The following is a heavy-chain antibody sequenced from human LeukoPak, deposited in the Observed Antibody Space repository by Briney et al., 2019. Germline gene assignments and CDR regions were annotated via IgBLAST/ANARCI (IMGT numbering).Heavy chain of an antibody. J-gene: IGHJ5*02. V-gene: IGHV1-18*01. Sequence: ASVKVSCKASGYTFTFYGISWVRQAPGQGLEWMGWISAYNGKTNYAQKFQGRVTITADKSTSTAYMELSSLRSEDTAVYYCASVLSGIAVAGSLDPWGQGTLVTVSS. CDR3: ASVLSGIAVAGSLDP. D-gene: IGHD6-19*01. CDR1: GYTFTFYG. CDR2: ISAYNGKT.